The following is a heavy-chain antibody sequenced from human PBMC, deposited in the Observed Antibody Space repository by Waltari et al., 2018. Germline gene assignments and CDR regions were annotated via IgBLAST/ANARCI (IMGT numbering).Heavy chain of an antibody. J-gene: IGHJ4*02. CDR2: INTSDGNA. Sequence: QVQLVQSEAEVKKPGASVRVSCKASGYSFTRFHMYWVRQAPGQGLEWMGIINTSDGNAMYAPKFQGRMTLTRDTSTTTVYMQMSILRSEDSAVYYCARDLRFVEQSTFPGGGDFWGPGTLVTVSS. CDR1: GYSFTRFH. D-gene: IGHD3-3*01. CDR3: ARDLRFVEQSTFPGGGDF. V-gene: IGHV1-46*01.